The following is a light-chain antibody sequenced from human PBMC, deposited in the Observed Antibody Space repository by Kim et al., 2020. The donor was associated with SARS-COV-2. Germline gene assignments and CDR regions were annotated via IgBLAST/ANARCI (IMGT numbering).Light chain of an antibody. J-gene: IGKJ3*01. V-gene: IGKV1-9*01. CDR1: QGISRD. CDR2: AAS. CDR3: QQLHTYPLT. Sequence: ILLTQSTSSLSASVGDRVTITCRASQGISRDLAWYQQKPGNPPKLLIYAASTLQSGVPSRFSGSGSGTDFTLTITSLQPEDFATYSCQQLHTYPLTFGPGTKVDIK.